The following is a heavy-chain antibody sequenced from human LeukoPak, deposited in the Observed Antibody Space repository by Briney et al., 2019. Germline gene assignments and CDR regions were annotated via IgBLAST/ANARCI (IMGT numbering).Heavy chain of an antibody. J-gene: IGHJ5*02. CDR1: GFTFSSYS. CDR3: ARDTYYGSGSYNSP. V-gene: IGHV3-48*04. Sequence: GGSLRLSCAASGFTFSSYSMNWVRQAPGKGLEWVSYISSSSSTIYYADSVKGRFTISRDNAKNSLYLQMNSLRAEDTAVYYCARDTYYGSGSYNSPWGQGTLVTVSS. CDR2: ISSSSSTI. D-gene: IGHD3-10*01.